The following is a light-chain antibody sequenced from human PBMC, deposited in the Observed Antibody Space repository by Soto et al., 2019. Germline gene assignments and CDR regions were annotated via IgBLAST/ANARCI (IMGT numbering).Light chain of an antibody. Sequence: SALTQPPSASGSPGQSVTISCTGTSSDVGYYNYVSWYQQHPGKAPKLIIYEVIKRPSGVPDRFSGSKSGNTASLTVSGLQAEDEADYYCSSYSGSNNLGVFGTGTKLTVL. J-gene: IGLJ1*01. CDR1: SSDVGYYNY. CDR3: SSYSGSNNLGV. V-gene: IGLV2-8*01. CDR2: EVI.